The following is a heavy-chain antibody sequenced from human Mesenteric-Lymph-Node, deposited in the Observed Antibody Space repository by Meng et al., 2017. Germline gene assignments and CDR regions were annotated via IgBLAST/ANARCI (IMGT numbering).Heavy chain of an antibody. V-gene: IGHV4-4*02. Sequence: RQESGPGLGKPSGNLSLTCDVSGGSIRNDQWWSWVRQAPGKGLEWIGEIYHSGRTNYNPSVKSRVSMSVDKSQNHFSLKLSSVTAADTAVYYCATYRAFTGDVDTDYWGQGTLVTVSS. CDR1: GGSIRNDQW. J-gene: IGHJ4*02. CDR2: IYHSGRT. D-gene: IGHD7-27*01. CDR3: ATYRAFTGDVDTDY.